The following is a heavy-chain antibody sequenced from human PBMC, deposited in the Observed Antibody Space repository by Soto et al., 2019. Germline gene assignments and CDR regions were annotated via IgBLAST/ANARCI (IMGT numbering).Heavy chain of an antibody. V-gene: IGHV4-39*01. Sequence: SETLSLTCSVSGGSINSDDSFWGWVRQSPGKGLEWIGSLYYGGSTFYNPSLKSRVTIPLDTSKNQFSLRLTSVTAADTAIYYCARQLPVGATSWFDPWGQGTLVTVSS. J-gene: IGHJ5*02. CDR1: GGSINSDDSF. CDR3: ARQLPVGATSWFDP. CDR2: LYYGGST. D-gene: IGHD1-26*01.